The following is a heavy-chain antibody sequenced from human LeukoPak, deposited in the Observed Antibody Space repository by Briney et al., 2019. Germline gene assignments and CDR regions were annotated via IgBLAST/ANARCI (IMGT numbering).Heavy chain of an antibody. D-gene: IGHD3-16*01. Sequence: GGSLRLSCAASGFIVSSSYMGWVRQAPGKGLEWVSYIYSDGRTFYADSVKGRFTTSRDSSKNPLYFQMNSLRAEETAVYYCARAFDHHFDYWGQGTLVTVSS. CDR1: GFIVSSSY. J-gene: IGHJ4*01. V-gene: IGHV3-53*01. CDR3: ARAFDHHFDY. CDR2: IYSDGRT.